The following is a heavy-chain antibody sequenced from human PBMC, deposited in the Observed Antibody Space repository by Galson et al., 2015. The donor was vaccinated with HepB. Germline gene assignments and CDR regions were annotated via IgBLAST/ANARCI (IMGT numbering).Heavy chain of an antibody. Sequence: PALVKPTQTLTLTCTFSGFSLSTSGMCVSWIRQPPGKALEWLARIDWDDDKYYSTSLKTRLTISKDTSKNQVVLTMTNMDPVDTATYYCARIVASGDFWSGYYIGPFDYWGQGTLVTVSS. CDR2: IDWDDDK. V-gene: IGHV2-70*11. D-gene: IGHD3-3*01. J-gene: IGHJ4*02. CDR1: GFSLSTSGMC. CDR3: ARIVASGDFWSGYYIGPFDY.